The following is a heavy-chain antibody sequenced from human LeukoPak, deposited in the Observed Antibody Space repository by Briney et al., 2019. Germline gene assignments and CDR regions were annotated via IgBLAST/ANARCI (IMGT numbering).Heavy chain of an antibody. Sequence: ASVKLSCKTSGSTFTSYTKHWVRQDPGQGLAWMGIINPSGGSTTYAQNLQGRLTMTRDTSISTAYMELSRLRSDDTAVYYCARDYHDSSSWSGVGNWFDPWGQGTLVTVSS. V-gene: IGHV1-46*01. D-gene: IGHD6-13*01. CDR3: ARDYHDSSSWSGVGNWFDP. J-gene: IGHJ5*02. CDR1: GSTFTSYT. CDR2: INPSGGST.